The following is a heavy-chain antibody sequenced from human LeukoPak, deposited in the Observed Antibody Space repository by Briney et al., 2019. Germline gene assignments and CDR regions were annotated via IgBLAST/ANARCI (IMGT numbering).Heavy chain of an antibody. Sequence: AGGSLRLSCAASGFTFNSHAKSWVRQAPGKGLEWDSAISGGGGSTYYADFVKGRFTISRDNSKNTLSLQMNSLRVEDTAVYYCARDQGYDYVWGSNRYGYWGQGTLVTVSS. CDR3: ARDQGYDYVWGSNRYGY. D-gene: IGHD3-16*02. CDR1: GFTFNSHA. J-gene: IGHJ4*02. CDR2: ISGGGGST. V-gene: IGHV3-23*01.